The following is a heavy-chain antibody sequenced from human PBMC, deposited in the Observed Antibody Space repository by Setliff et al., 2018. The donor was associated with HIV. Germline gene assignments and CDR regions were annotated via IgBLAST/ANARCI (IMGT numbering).Heavy chain of an antibody. Sequence: GGSLRLSCAASGFTFSTYAMGWVRQAAGKGLEWVSTIGAVGTPTHYAESVKGRFTISRDNSKNSLYLEMSSLTNEDTAFYYCAKDTQTGYHDYWGQGTLVTVSS. J-gene: IGHJ4*02. CDR3: AKDTQTGYHDY. V-gene: IGHV3-23*01. D-gene: IGHD2-2*01. CDR2: IGAVGTPT. CDR1: GFTFSTYA.